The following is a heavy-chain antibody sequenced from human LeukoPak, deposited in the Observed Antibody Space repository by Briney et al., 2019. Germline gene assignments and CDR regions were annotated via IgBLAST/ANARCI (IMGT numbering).Heavy chain of an antibody. Sequence: PSETLSLTCVVSGYSIRNGDYWGWIRQSPGKGLEWIASMYNSVSIHYNPSHKSRVTILVDTSKSEFSLKMRSVTAADTAVYYCARNSSSGFFDYWGQGTLATVSS. J-gene: IGHJ4*02. CDR2: MYNSVSI. D-gene: IGHD6-6*01. V-gene: IGHV4-38-2*01. CDR3: ARNSSSGFFDY. CDR1: GYSIRNGDY.